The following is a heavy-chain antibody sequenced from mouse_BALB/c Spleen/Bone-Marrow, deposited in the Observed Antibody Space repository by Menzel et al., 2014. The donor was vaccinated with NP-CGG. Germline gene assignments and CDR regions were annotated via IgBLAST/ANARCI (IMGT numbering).Heavy chain of an antibody. D-gene: IGHD2-1*01. CDR1: GYAFSRSW. J-gene: IGHJ3*01. Sequence: VQLQQSGPELVRPWASVKISCKASGYAFSRSWMNWVKQRPGQGLEWIGQIYPGDDDTNYSGKFKGRATLTADKSSGTAYMQLSSLTSEVSAGYFCTGSTPLAFWGHGTLVTIST. V-gene: IGHV1-80*01. CDR3: TGSTPLAF. CDR2: IYPGDDDT.